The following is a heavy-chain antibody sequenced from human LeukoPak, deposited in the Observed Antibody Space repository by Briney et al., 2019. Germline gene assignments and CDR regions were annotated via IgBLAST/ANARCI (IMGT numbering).Heavy chain of an antibody. Sequence: PSETLSLTCAVSGGSISSSNWWSWVRQPPGKGLEWIGEIYHSGSTNYNPSLKSRVTISVDKSKNQFSLKLSSVTAADTAVYYCARVRGEIAVAGNFDYWGQGTLVTVSS. CDR2: IYHSGST. CDR1: GGSISSSNW. V-gene: IGHV4-4*02. D-gene: IGHD6-19*01. J-gene: IGHJ4*02. CDR3: ARVRGEIAVAGNFDY.